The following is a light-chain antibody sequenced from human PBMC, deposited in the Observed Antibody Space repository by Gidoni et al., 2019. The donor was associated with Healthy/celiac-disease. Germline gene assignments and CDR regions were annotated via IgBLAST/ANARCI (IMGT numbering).Light chain of an antibody. J-gene: IGKJ4*01. CDR3: QQYNNWPPLLT. CDR2: GAS. CDR1: QSVSSN. V-gene: IGKV3-15*01. Sequence: IVMTQSPAPLSVSPGERATLSCRASQSVSSNLAWYQQKPGQAPRLLIYGASTRATGIPARFSGSGCGTEFTLTISSLQSEDFAVYYCQQYNNWPPLLTFGGGTKVEIK.